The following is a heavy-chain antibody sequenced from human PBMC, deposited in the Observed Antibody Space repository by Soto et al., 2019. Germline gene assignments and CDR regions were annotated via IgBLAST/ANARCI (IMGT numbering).Heavy chain of an antibody. J-gene: IGHJ5*02. CDR1: GFTFSSYA. V-gene: IGHV3-30-3*01. CDR2: ISYDGINK. D-gene: IGHD6-13*01. Sequence: GGSLRVSGAASGFTFSSYAMHWVRQAPGKGLEWVAVISYDGINKYYADSVKGRFTISRDNSKNTLYLQMNSLRAEDTAVYYCARDSPLDSSSWYWFDPWGQGTLVTVSS. CDR3: ARDSPLDSSSWYWFDP.